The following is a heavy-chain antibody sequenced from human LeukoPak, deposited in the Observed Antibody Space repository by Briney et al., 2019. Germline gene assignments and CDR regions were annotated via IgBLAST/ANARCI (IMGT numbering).Heavy chain of an antibody. J-gene: IGHJ4*02. CDR2: INPNSGGA. CDR1: GYTFTGYY. V-gene: IGHV1-2*02. CDR3: ARDFMGGDYYDSSGPGY. Sequence: ASVKVSCKASGYTFTGYYMHWVRQAPGQGLEWMGWINPNSGGANYAQKFQGRVTMTRDTSISTAYMELSRLRSDDTAVYYCARDFMGGDYYDSSGPGYWGQGTLVTVSS. D-gene: IGHD3-22*01.